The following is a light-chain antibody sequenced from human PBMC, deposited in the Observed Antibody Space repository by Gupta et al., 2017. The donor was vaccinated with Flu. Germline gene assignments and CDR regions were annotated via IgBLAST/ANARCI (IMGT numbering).Light chain of an antibody. CDR2: AAS. CDR1: QTISTH. Sequence: DIQMTQSPSSLSASEGDRVSITCRASQTISTHLNWYQHRPGKAPKLLISAASSLQSGVPTRFTGSGSWTDFTLTISSLQPEDFATYYYQESYSSPWTFGQGTKVE. J-gene: IGKJ1*01. CDR3: QESYSSPWT. V-gene: IGKV1-39*01.